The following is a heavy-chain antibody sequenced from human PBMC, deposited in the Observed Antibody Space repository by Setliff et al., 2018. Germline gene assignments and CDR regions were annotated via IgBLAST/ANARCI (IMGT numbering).Heavy chain of an antibody. J-gene: IGHJ4*02. Sequence: GGSLRLSCSASGFTFGTSWMSWVRHVPGKGLEWVANIKADGSEKYYVDSVKGRFIISRDNSKNSLSLQMNSLRVEDTAVYYCVRDVAGGSHATYFDYWGQGTLVTVSS. CDR3: VRDVAGGSHATYFDY. V-gene: IGHV3-7*01. D-gene: IGHD1-26*01. CDR1: GFTFGTSW. CDR2: IKADGSEK.